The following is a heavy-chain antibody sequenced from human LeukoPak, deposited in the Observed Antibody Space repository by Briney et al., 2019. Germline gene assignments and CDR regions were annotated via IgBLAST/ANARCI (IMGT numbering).Heavy chain of an antibody. J-gene: IGHJ4*02. CDR1: GFSFRSRA. Sequence: PGGSLRLSCAASGFSFRSRAMHWVRQAPGKGPEWVAIIWYDKRKIYYADSVKGRFTISRDESKSTLYLQMNSLRGEDTAVYWWAKDSGQWLTQYYFDYWGEGTRVTVS. CDR3: AKDSGQWLTQYYFDY. V-gene: IGHV3-33*03. CDR2: IWYDKRKI. D-gene: IGHD6-19*01.